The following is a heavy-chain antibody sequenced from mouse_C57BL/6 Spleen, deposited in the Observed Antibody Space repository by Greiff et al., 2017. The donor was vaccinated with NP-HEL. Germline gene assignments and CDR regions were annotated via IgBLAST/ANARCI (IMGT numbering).Heavy chain of an antibody. CDR2: INPSTGGT. CDR3: ARSGLLRFYYFDY. V-gene: IGHV1-42*01. CDR1: GYSFTGYY. J-gene: IGHJ2*01. Sequence: EVQLQQSGPELVKPGASVKISCKASGYSFTGYYMNWVKQSPEKSLEWIGEINPSTGGTTYNQKFKAKATLTVDKSSSTAYMQLKSLTSEDSAVYYCARSGLLRFYYFDYWGQGTTLTVSS. D-gene: IGHD1-1*01.